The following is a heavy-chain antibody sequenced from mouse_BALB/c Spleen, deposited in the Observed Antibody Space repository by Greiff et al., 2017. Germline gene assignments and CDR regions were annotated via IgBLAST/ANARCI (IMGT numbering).Heavy chain of an antibody. Sequence: VQLQQSGAELVKPGASVKLSCTASGFNIKDTYMHWVKQRPEQGLEWIGRIDPANGNTKYDPKFQGTATITADTSSNTAYLQLSSLTSEDTAVYYCARREIHYYGYEGLSFDYWGQGTTLTVSS. CDR1: GFNIKDTY. J-gene: IGHJ2*01. D-gene: IGHD1-2*01. CDR3: ARREIHYYGYEGLSFDY. V-gene: IGHV14-3*02. CDR2: IDPANGNT.